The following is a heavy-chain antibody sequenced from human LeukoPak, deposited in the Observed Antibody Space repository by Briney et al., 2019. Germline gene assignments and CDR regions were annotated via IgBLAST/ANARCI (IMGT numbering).Heavy chain of an antibody. CDR1: GFTFSSYT. CDR2: ISSSGSGDNT. V-gene: IGHV3-23*01. CDR3: AKDRTVGASYWYFDL. D-gene: IGHD1-26*01. J-gene: IGHJ2*01. Sequence: GGCLRLSCAASGFTFSSYTMSWGREAPGKGLEWGSGISSSGSGDNTYYADSVKGRFTISRDSSKNTLFLHMNTPRAEDTAIYYCAKDRTVGASYWYFDLWGRGTLVTVSS.